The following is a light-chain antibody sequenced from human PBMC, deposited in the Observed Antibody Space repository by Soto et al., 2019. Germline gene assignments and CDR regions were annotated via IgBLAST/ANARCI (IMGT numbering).Light chain of an antibody. V-gene: IGKV1-9*01. CDR1: QGISSY. CDR2: AAS. Sequence: DIQLTQSPSFLSASVGDRVTITCRASQGISSYLAWYQQKPGKAPKLLIYAASTLQSGVPSRFSGSGSGTXXXXXXXXXQPEDXAXXYCQQGGLTFGGGTKVEIK. J-gene: IGKJ4*01. CDR3: QQGGLT.